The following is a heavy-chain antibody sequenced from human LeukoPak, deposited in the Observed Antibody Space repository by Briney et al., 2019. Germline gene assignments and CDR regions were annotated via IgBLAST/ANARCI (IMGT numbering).Heavy chain of an antibody. D-gene: IGHD5-24*01. V-gene: IGHV4-59*01. CDR1: GGSISGYY. Sequence: SETLSLTCTVSGGSISGYYWSWIRQPPGKGLEWIGFIYYSGSTNYNPSLKSRVTISLDTSKNQFSLKLTSVTAADTAVYYCARTSRDGYNFYWYFDLWGRGTLVTVSS. J-gene: IGHJ2*01. CDR3: ARTSRDGYNFYWYFDL. CDR2: IYYSGST.